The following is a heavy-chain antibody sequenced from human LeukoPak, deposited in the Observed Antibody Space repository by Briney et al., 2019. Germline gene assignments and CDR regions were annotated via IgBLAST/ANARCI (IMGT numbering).Heavy chain of an antibody. CDR3: ARDRVSPFDY. D-gene: IGHD5/OR15-5a*01. J-gene: IGHJ4*02. CDR2: ISDSGDNP. V-gene: IGHV3-23*01. Sequence: GGSLRLSCAASGFSFSDYAMSWVRQAPGKGLEWVSAISDSGDNPYYADSVKGRFTISRDNAKNTVYLYMRSLRAEDTAVYFCARDRVSPFDYWGQGTLVTVSS. CDR1: GFSFSDYA.